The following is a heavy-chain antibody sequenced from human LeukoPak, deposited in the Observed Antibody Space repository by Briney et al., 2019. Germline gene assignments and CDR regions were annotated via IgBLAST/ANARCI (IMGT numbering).Heavy chain of an antibody. CDR2: IYYSGST. J-gene: IGHJ4*02. CDR1: GGSISSYY. D-gene: IGHD3-9*01. CDR3: ARGHFDWLFYFDY. V-gene: IGHV4-59*12. Sequence: SETLSLTCTVSGGSISSYYWSWIRQPPGKGLEWIGYIYYSGSTNYNPSLKSRVTISVDRSKNQFSLKLSSVTAADTAVYYCARGHFDWLFYFDYWGQGTLVTVSS.